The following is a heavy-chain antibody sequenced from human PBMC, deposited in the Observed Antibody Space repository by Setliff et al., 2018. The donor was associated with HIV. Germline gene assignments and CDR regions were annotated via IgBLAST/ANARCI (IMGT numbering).Heavy chain of an antibody. V-gene: IGHV3-7*03. Sequence: GGSLRLSCAASGFTFINYYMAWVRQRPGKGPEWVANINLDGSGTHYVDSVKGRFTLSRDNAKNSLYLRLNSLRVDDTAVYYCVRDSARPGGITPPWGQGTLVTVSS. D-gene: IGHD3-16*01. J-gene: IGHJ5*02. CDR1: GFTFINYY. CDR2: INLDGSGT. CDR3: VRDSARPGGITPP.